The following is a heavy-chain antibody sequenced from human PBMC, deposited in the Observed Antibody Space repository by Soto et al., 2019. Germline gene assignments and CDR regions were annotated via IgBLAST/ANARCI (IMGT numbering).Heavy chain of an antibody. CDR3: ARSYYDFWSGYQNFDY. Sequence: GGSLRLSCAASGFTFSSYSMNWVRQAPGKGLEWVSYISSSSSTIYYADSVKGRFTISRDNAKNSLYLQMNSLRAEDTAVYYCARSYYDFWSGYQNFDYWGQGTLVTVSS. CDR2: ISSSSSTI. J-gene: IGHJ4*02. D-gene: IGHD3-3*01. CDR1: GFTFSSYS. V-gene: IGHV3-48*01.